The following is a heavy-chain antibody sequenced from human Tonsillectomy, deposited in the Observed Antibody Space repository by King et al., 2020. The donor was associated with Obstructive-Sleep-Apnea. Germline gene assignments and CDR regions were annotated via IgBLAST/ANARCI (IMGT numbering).Heavy chain of an antibody. J-gene: IGHJ3*02. Sequence: QLVESGGGLVKPGGSLRLSCAASGFTFSSYSMNWFRQAPGKGLDWVSSISSSSGYFYYAVSVKGRFTISRDNAKNSLYLQMNSLRAEDTAVYYCARGLLWGYAFDIWGQGTMVTVSS. CDR2: ISSSSGYF. CDR3: ARGLLWGYAFDI. V-gene: IGHV3-21*01. D-gene: IGHD3-10*01. CDR1: GFTFSSYS.